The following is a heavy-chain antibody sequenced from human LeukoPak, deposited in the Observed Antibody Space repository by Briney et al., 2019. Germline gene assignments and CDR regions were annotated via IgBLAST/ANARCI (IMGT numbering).Heavy chain of an antibody. CDR1: GFTFSSYA. V-gene: IGHV3-23*01. CDR2: ISPSGSS. J-gene: IGHJ4*02. CDR3: AKGYGSGWYDHFDY. D-gene: IGHD6-19*01. Sequence: AGGSLRLSCAASGFTFSSYAMTWVRQAPGKGLEWVSGISPSGSSYYADSVKGRFTISRDNSKNTLFLQMKSLRAEDTALYYCAKGYGSGWYDHFDYWGQGTLVTVSS.